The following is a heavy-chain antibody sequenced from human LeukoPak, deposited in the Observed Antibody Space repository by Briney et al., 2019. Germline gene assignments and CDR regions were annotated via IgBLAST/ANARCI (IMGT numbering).Heavy chain of an antibody. D-gene: IGHD5-12*01. CDR1: GYTFTSYD. V-gene: IGHV1-8*01. Sequence: ASVKVSCKASGYTFTSYDINWVRQATGQGLEWMGWMNPNSSNTGYAQKFQGRVTMTRNTSISTAYMELSSLRSEDTAVYYCARDRDLYSGYDSSPYYFDYWGQGTLVTVSS. J-gene: IGHJ4*02. CDR2: MNPNSSNT. CDR3: ARDRDLYSGYDSSPYYFDY.